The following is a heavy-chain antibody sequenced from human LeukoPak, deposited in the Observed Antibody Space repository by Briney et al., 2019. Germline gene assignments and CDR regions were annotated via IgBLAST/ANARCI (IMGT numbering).Heavy chain of an antibody. CDR1: GFTFDNYG. Sequence: GGSLRLSCAASGFTFDNYGINWVRQAPGKGLEWVSRIHWNGGRTGYADSVKGQFTISRDNAKNSLYLQMNSLRAEDTAVYYCAELGITMIGGVWGKGTTVTISS. D-gene: IGHD3-10*02. CDR2: IHWNGGRT. CDR3: AELGITMIGGV. V-gene: IGHV3-20*04. J-gene: IGHJ6*04.